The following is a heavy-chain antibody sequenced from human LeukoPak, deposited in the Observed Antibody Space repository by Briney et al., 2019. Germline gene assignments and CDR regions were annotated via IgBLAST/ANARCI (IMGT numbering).Heavy chain of an antibody. CDR2: IISSGSTI. D-gene: IGHD5-18*01. Sequence: PGGSLRLSCAASGFTFSSYEMNWVRQAPGKGLEWVSYIISSGSTIYYADSVKGRFTISRDNAKNSLYLQMNSLRAEDTAVYYCARKGGDTAMGNYYYYGMDVWGQGTTVTVSS. J-gene: IGHJ6*02. CDR3: ARKGGDTAMGNYYYYGMDV. V-gene: IGHV3-48*03. CDR1: GFTFSSYE.